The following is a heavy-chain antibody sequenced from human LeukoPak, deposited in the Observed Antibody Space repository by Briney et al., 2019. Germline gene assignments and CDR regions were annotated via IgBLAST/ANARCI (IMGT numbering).Heavy chain of an antibody. CDR3: ARVLHDPYLIDS. J-gene: IGHJ5*01. CDR1: DSSITSTYY. Sequence: PAETLSLTCTVSDSSITSTYYWGWCRQPAGEVVEVISTGCRLQTVRTVNNASLDPRVTRALDPSQIYFYLNLTPVAAADTALYFCARVLHDPYLIDSWGPGTLVTVSS. CDR2: GCRLQTVRT. V-gene: IGHV4-38-2*02. D-gene: IGHD3-16*01.